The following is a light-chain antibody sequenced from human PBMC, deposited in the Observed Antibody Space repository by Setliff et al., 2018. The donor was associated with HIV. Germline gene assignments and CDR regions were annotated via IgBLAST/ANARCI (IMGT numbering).Light chain of an antibody. V-gene: IGLV2-14*03. CDR3: TSYTVNNTPV. CDR2: DAT. CDR1: SSDIGGYNY. Sequence: ALAQPASVIGSPGQSITISCNGTSSDIGGYNYVSWYQQHPDTVPKLIIYDATNRPSGISDRFSGSKSADAASLTISGLQTEDEADYYCTSYTVNNTPVFGTGTKVTVL. J-gene: IGLJ1*01.